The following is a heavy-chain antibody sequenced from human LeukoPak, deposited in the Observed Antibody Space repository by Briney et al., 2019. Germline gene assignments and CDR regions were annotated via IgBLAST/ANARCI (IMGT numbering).Heavy chain of an antibody. V-gene: IGHV1-2*02. CDR2: INLNSGGT. D-gene: IGHD3-10*01. CDR3: ARDVVGWFGDPPYPYFDY. Sequence: ASVKVSCKASGYTFTGYYMHWVRQAPGQGLEWMGWINLNSGGTNYAQKFQGRVTMTRDTSISTAYMELSRLRSDDTAVYYCARDVVGWFGDPPYPYFDYWGQGTLVTVSS. J-gene: IGHJ4*02. CDR1: GYTFTGYY.